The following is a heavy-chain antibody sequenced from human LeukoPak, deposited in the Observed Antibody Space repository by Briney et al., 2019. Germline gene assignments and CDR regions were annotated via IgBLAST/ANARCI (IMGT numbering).Heavy chain of an antibody. CDR3: ARRSDTAMAGDAFDI. V-gene: IGHV4-61*02. J-gene: IGHJ3*02. Sequence: SETLSLTCTVSGASISSGTYYWSWIRQPAGKGLEWIGRIYTSGSTNCNPSLKSRVTMSVDTSKNQFSLKLSSVTAADTAVYYCARRSDTAMAGDAFDIWGQGTMVTVSS. CDR2: IYTSGST. CDR1: GASISSGTYY. D-gene: IGHD5-18*01.